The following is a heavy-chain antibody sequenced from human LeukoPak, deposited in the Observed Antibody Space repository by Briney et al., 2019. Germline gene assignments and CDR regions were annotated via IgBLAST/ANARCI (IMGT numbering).Heavy chain of an antibody. V-gene: IGHV1-18*01. D-gene: IGHD3-9*01. CDR3: ARDLDDILTAYKPITYYFDY. CDR1: GYTFTNYG. CDR2: ISAYTGNT. J-gene: IGHJ4*02. Sequence: GASVKVSCKASGYTFTNYGISWVRQAPGQGLEWMGWISAYTGNTKYAQKFQGRVTMTADTSTRTAYMGLRSLRTDDRAVYYCARDLDDILTAYKPITYYFDYWGQGTLVTVSS.